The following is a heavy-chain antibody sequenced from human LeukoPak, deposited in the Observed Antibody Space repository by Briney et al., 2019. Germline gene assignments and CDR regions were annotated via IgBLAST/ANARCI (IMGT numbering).Heavy chain of an antibody. Sequence: PGGSLRLSCAASGFTFSSNDMTWVRQAPGKGLEWVSFISREYTYITYADSVKGRFTIARDNAKNSLYLHMDSLRAEDTAVYFCARVPFGSPFSRDFYYYFMDVWGKGTTVIVSS. V-gene: IGHV3-21*05. CDR3: ARVPFGSPFSRDFYYYFMDV. CDR1: GFTFSSND. CDR2: ISREYTYI. J-gene: IGHJ6*03. D-gene: IGHD3-10*01.